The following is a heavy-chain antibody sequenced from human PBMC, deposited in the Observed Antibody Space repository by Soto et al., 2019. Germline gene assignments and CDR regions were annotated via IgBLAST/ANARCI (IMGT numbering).Heavy chain of an antibody. CDR2: IDYRGTT. CDR1: GASIGSSSYF. CDR3: SRRAPEGFDP. J-gene: IGHJ5*02. Sequence: SGTLSLTCTVSGASIGSSSYFWAWIRRTPGKGLEWIASIDYRGTTYKNPSLKSRVTISFDTSKNHFSLNLGSVTAADTALYYCSRRAPEGFDPCGQGTLVTVYS. V-gene: IGHV4-39*02.